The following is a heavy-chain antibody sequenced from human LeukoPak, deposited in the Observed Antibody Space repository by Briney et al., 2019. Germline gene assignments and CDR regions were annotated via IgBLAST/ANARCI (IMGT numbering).Heavy chain of an antibody. V-gene: IGHV4-61*02. J-gene: IGHJ6*03. CDR1: GGSISSGSYY. CDR2: IYTSGST. D-gene: IGHD1-26*01. CDR3: AREMPNKKWELLFHYYYYYMDV. Sequence: SETLSLTCTVSGGSISSGSYYWSWIRQPAGKGLEWIGRIYTSGSTNYNPSLKSRVTMSVDTSKNQFSLKLSSVTAADTAVYYCAREMPNKKWELLFHYYYYYMDVWGKGTTVTISS.